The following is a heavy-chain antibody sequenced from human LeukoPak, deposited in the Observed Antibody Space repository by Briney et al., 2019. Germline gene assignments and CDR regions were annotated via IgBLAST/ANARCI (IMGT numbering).Heavy chain of an antibody. CDR3: AKGEQWLVLYFQH. J-gene: IGHJ1*01. CDR1: GFTFSSYA. Sequence: GGSPRLSCAVSGFTFSSYAMSWGRQAPGKGLEWVAAISGSGGGTDYADSVKGRFTISRDNSKNTLYLQMNSLRAEDTAVYYCAKGEQWLVLYFQHWGQGTLVTVSS. V-gene: IGHV3-23*01. D-gene: IGHD6-19*01. CDR2: ISGSGGGT.